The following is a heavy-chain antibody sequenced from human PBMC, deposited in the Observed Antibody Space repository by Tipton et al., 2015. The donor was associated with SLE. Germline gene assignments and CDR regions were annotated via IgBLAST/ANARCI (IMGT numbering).Heavy chain of an antibody. D-gene: IGHD1-26*01. Sequence: TLSLTCSVSGGSINVMSNYWGWIRQPPGKGLEWIGEINHSGSTNYNPSLKSRVTISVDTSKNQFSLKLSSVTAADTTVYYCARGVLGGSYPYWGQATLVTVSS. V-gene: IGHV4-34*01. CDR3: ARGVLGGSYPY. J-gene: IGHJ4*02. CDR2: INHSGST. CDR1: GGSINVMSNY.